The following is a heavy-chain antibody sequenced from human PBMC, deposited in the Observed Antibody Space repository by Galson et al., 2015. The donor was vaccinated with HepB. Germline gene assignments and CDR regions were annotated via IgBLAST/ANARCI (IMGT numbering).Heavy chain of an antibody. D-gene: IGHD4-23*01. CDR1: GFSFSKYG. CDR3: ARGGDGGLNYLDY. J-gene: IGHJ4*02. Sequence: SLRLSCAASGFSFSKYGMHWVRQAPGKGLEWVALLWFDGTNKFYSDSVKGRFTISRDNSKNTLYLQIDCPRIEEDTAVYYCARGGDGGLNYLDYWGPGTLVTVSS. CDR2: LWFDGTNK. V-gene: IGHV3-33*01.